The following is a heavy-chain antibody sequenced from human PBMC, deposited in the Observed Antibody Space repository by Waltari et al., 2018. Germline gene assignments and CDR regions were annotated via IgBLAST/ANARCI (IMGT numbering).Heavy chain of an antibody. V-gene: IGHV4-59*01. CDR3: ARGDTSNWFASYFDF. D-gene: IGHD3-10*01. CDR2: IYFSGST. J-gene: IGHJ4*02. Sequence: QVRLQESGPGLVKPSETLSLTCTVSAASISSYYWSWIRQPPGKGLEWIAYIYFSGSTSYNPSLKSRVAISGDTSKKQFSLRLSSVTAADMAVYYCARGDTSNWFASYFDFWGQGILVSVSS. CDR1: AASISSYY.